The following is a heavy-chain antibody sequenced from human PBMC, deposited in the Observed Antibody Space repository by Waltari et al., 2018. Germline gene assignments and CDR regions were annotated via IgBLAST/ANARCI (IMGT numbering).Heavy chain of an antibody. V-gene: IGHV4-34*01. D-gene: IGHD3-3*01. Sequence: QVQLQQWGAGLLKPSETLSLTCAVYGVSFSGYYWSWIRQPPGKGLEWIGEINHSGSTNYNPSLKSRVTISVDTSKNQFSLKLSSVTAADTAVYYCARRYEGAFDIWGQGTMVTVSS. CDR1: GVSFSGYY. J-gene: IGHJ3*02. CDR3: ARRYEGAFDI. CDR2: INHSGST.